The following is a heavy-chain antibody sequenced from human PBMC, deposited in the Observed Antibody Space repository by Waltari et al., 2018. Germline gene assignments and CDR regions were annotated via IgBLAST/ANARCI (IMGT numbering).Heavy chain of an antibody. CDR2: MSRSGSTI. CDR1: GFPFSAYA. D-gene: IGHD4-17*01. Sequence: VQLVESGGGVVHPGWPLSLSCAACGFPFSAYALNWLRPAPGTGLEWVSYMSRSGSTIYYEDSVKGRCAISRDNAKNSLYLQMKSLRAEDTAVYYCAREVGTVTMSDAFDIWGQGTMVTVSS. V-gene: IGHV3-48*03. CDR3: AREVGTVTMSDAFDI. J-gene: IGHJ3*02.